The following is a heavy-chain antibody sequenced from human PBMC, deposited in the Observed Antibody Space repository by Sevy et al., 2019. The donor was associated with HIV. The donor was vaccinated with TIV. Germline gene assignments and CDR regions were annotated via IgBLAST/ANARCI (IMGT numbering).Heavy chain of an antibody. Sequence: SETLSLTCAVYGGSFSGYYWCWIRQPPGKGLEWIGEINHSGSTNYNPSLKSRVTISVDTSKNQFSLKLGTVTAADTAVYYCARGRVRGVIKYYYYGMDVWGQGTTVTVSS. D-gene: IGHD3-10*01. CDR3: ARGRVRGVIKYYYYGMDV. CDR1: GGSFSGYY. V-gene: IGHV4-34*01. J-gene: IGHJ6*02. CDR2: INHSGST.